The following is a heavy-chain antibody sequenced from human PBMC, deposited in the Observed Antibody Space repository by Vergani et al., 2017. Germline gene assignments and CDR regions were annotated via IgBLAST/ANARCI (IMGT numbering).Heavy chain of an antibody. CDR1: GFTFSNAW. CDR3: TRDYDFWSGSPFDY. D-gene: IGHD3-3*01. V-gene: IGHV3-15*01. CDR2: IKSKTDGGTT. J-gene: IGHJ4*02. Sequence: EVQLVESGGGLVKPGGSLRLSCAASGFTFSNAWMSWVRQAPGKGLEWVGRIKSKTDGGTTDYAAPVKGRFTISRDDSKNTLYLQMNSLKTEDTAVYYCTRDYDFWSGSPFDYWGQGTLVIVSS.